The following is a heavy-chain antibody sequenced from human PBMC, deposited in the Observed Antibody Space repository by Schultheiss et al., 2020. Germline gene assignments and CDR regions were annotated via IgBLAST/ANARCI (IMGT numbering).Heavy chain of an antibody. CDR1: GGSFSGYS. D-gene: IGHD3-10*01. CDR2: IYYSGST. CDR3: ARDRARRSGKRGEYYFDY. V-gene: IGHV4-34*01. J-gene: IGHJ4*02. Sequence: SETLSLTCAVYGGSFSGYSWSWIRQPPGKGLEWIGSIYYSGSTYYNPSLKSRVIISLDTPKNQFSLKLSSVTAADTAVYYCARDRARRSGKRGEYYFDYWGQGTLVTVSS.